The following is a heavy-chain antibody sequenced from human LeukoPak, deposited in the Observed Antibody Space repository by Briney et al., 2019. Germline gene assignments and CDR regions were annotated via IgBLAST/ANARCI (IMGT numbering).Heavy chain of an antibody. J-gene: IGHJ4*02. V-gene: IGHV3-30*18. CDR3: AEVVQWLDPDFDY. CDR1: GFTFSSYG. CDR2: ISYDGSNK. D-gene: IGHD6-19*01. Sequence: GGSLRLSCAASGFTFSSYGMHWVRQAPGKGLEWVAVISYDGSNKYYADSLKGRFTISRDNSKNTLYLQMNSLSTEDTAVYYCAEVVQWLDPDFDYWGQGTLVTVSS.